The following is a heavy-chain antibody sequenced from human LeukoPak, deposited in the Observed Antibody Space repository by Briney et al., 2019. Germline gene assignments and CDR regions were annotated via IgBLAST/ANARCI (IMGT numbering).Heavy chain of an antibody. CDR1: SGSFSGYF. CDR3: ARGRDYSGGYSL. CDR2: IKHSGST. J-gene: IGHJ4*02. Sequence: SETLSLTCTVYSGSFSGYFLSWIRQPPGKGLEWIGEIKHSGSTSYNPSLKNRVTMSGDTSKNRFSLNLSAVTAADTAVYYCARGRDYSGGYSLWGQGTLVAVSS. V-gene: IGHV4-34*01. D-gene: IGHD5-18*01.